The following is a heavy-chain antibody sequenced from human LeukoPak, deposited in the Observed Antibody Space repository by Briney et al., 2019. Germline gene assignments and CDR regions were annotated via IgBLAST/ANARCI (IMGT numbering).Heavy chain of an antibody. V-gene: IGHV3-23*01. CDR1: GVIFSGYA. D-gene: IGHD3-3*01. Sequence: GGSLRLSCAASGVIFSGYAMSWVRQAPGKGLEWVSSVSGSGASTYYADSVKGRFTIARDNSKNTLYLQMNSLRTEDTAVYYCAKMYYDFWSGYPPYFKYWGQGTLVTVSS. J-gene: IGHJ4*02. CDR3: AKMYYDFWSGYPPYFKY. CDR2: VSGSGAST.